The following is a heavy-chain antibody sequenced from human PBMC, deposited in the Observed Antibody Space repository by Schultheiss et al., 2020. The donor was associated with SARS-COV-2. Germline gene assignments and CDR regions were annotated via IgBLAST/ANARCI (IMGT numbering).Heavy chain of an antibody. CDR1: GFTFSSYA. V-gene: IGHV3-30-3*01. CDR2: ISYDGSNK. J-gene: IGHJ4*02. CDR3: ARGPDISSYYYFY. Sequence: GESLKISCAASGFTFSSYAMHWVRQAPGKGLEWVAVISYDGSNKYYADSVKGRFTISRDNSKNTLYLQMNSLRAEDTAVYYCARGPDISSYYYFYWGQGTQVTVSS. D-gene: IGHD3-22*01.